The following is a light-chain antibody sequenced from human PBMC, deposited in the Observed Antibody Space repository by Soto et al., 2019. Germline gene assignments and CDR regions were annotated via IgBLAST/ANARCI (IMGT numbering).Light chain of an antibody. V-gene: IGKV3-15*01. CDR1: QSVSSN. CDR2: GAS. J-gene: IGKJ5*01. Sequence: ELVMTQSPATLSVPPGERATLSCRGSQSVSSNLAWYQQKPGQAHRLIIYGASTRATGIPARFSGSGSGTEFTLTISSLQSEDFAVYYCQQYKTWPTITFGQGTRLEIK. CDR3: QQYKTWPTIT.